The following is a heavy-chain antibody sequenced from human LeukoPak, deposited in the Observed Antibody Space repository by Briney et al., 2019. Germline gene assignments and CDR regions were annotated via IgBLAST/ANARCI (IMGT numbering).Heavy chain of an antibody. CDR3: ARADTVTTSFDI. V-gene: IGHV1-2*02. CDR2: INPNSGGT. J-gene: IGHJ3*02. D-gene: IGHD4-17*01. CDR1: GYTFTGYY. Sequence: ASVKVSCKASGYTFTGYYMHWVRQAPGQGLEWMGWINPNSGGTNYAQKFQGRVTMTRDTSISTAYMELSRLRSDDRAVYYGARADTVTTSFDIWGQGTMVTVSS.